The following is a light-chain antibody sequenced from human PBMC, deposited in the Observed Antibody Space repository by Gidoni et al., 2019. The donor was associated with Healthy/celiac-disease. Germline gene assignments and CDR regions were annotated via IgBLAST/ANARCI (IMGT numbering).Light chain of an antibody. J-gene: IGKJ2*01. CDR3: MQALQTPYT. Sequence: DIVMTQSPLSLPVTPVEPSSISCRSSQSLLHSNGYNYLDWYLQKPGQSPQLLIDVGSNRASGVPDRCSGSGSGTDFTLKISRVEAEDVGVYYCMQALQTPYTFGQGTKLEIK. CDR2: VGS. CDR1: QSLLHSNGYNY. V-gene: IGKV2-28*01.